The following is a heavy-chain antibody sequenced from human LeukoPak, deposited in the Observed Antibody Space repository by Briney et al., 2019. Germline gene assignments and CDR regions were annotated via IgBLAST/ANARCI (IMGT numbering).Heavy chain of an antibody. J-gene: IGHJ6*03. D-gene: IGHD1-1*01. Sequence: ASVKVSCKASGYTFTSYGISWVRQAPGQGLEWMGWISAYNGNTNYAQKLQGRVTMTTDTSTSTAYMELRSLRSDDTAVYYCARETVVQYNWNLYMDVWGKGTTVTIPS. V-gene: IGHV1-18*01. CDR3: ARETVVQYNWNLYMDV. CDR1: GYTFTSYG. CDR2: ISAYNGNT.